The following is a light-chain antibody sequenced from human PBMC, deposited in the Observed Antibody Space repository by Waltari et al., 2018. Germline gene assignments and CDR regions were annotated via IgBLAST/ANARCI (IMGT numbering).Light chain of an antibody. CDR3: CSYAGSATWV. V-gene: IGLV2-23*01. Sequence: QSALTQPASVSGSPGQSITISCTGTSSDVGSYNLFSWYQHHPGKAPKLMFYAGNNRPPGVSIRFSGSKSGNTASLTISGLQTDDEAQYYCCSYAGSATWVFGGGTRLTVL. CDR1: SSDVGSYNL. CDR2: AGN. J-gene: IGLJ3*02.